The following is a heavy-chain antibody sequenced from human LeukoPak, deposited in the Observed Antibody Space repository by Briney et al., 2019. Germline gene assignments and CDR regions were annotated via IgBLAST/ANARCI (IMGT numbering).Heavy chain of an antibody. J-gene: IGHJ6*03. CDR3: LAAPPGAMIDDSSVAHYMDV. Sequence: SETLSLTCTVSIGVLSLRRYYCAWIRQPPGKGLEWIGSIFHSGSAGSGSADYNPSLRSRVTISIDASKDHAPLTVTSVTAAGTAEHFSLAAPPGAMIDDSSVAHYMDVWGKGTRVTVSS. D-gene: IGHD2-21*01. CDR2: IFHSGSAGSGSA. V-gene: IGHV4-39*02. CDR1: IGVLSLRRYY.